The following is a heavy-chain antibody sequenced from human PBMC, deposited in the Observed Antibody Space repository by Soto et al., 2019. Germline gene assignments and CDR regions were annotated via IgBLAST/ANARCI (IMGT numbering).Heavy chain of an antibody. V-gene: IGHV5-10-1*01. CDR1: GYSFTSYW. J-gene: IGHJ6*02. CDR3: ARLDILTGYSYYYYGMDV. D-gene: IGHD3-9*01. Sequence: GESLKISCKGSGYSFTSYWISWVRQMPGKGLEWMGRIDPSDSYTNYSPSFQGHVTISADKSISTAYLQWSSLKASDTAMYYCARLDILTGYSYYYYGMDVWGQGTTVTVSS. CDR2: IDPSDSYT.